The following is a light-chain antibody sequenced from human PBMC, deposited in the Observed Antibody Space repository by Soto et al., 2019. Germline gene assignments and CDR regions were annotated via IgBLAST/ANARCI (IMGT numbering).Light chain of an antibody. CDR1: QSVSSN. Sequence: EIVMTQSPATLSVSPGERATLSCRASQSVSSNLAWYQHKPGRAPRLLIYGASTRATGIPARFSGSGSGTEFTLTISSLQSEDFAVYYCQQYNNCLTWTFGQGTKVDIK. J-gene: IGKJ1*01. V-gene: IGKV3-15*01. CDR3: QQYNNCLTWT. CDR2: GAS.